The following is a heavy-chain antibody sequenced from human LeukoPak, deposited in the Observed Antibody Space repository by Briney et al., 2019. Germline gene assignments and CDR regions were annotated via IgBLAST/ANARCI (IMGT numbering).Heavy chain of an antibody. D-gene: IGHD4-23*01. CDR1: GGSISSYY. V-gene: IGHV4-4*09. J-gene: IGHJ6*03. Sequence: PSETLSLTCTVSGGSISSYYWSWIRQPPGKGLEWIGYIYTSGSTNYNPSLKRRVTISVDTSKNQFSLKLSSVTAADTAVYYCARHADGGNYAGYYYYYMDVWGKGTTVTVSS. CDR3: ARHADGGNYAGYYYYYMDV. CDR2: IYTSGST.